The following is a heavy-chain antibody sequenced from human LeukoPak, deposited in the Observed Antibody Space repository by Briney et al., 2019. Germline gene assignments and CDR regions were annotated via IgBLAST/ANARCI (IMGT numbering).Heavy chain of an antibody. CDR2: IYSGGST. V-gene: IGHV3-53*01. Sequence: GGSLRLSCTVSGFTVSSDSMSWVRQAPGKGLEWVSFIYSGGSTHYSDSVKGRFTISRDNSKNTLYLQMNSLRAEDTAVYYCARRAGAYTHPYDYWGQGTLVTVSS. CDR1: GFTVSSDS. CDR3: ARRAGAYTHPYDY. J-gene: IGHJ4*02. D-gene: IGHD3-16*01.